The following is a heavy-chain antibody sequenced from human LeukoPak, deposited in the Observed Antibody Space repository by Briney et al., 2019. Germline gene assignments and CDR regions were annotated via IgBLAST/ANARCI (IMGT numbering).Heavy chain of an antibody. V-gene: IGHV3-7*01. J-gene: IGHJ4*02. CDR3: ARDLAYSRLDY. CDR2: INPDGNKK. D-gene: IGHD5-18*01. CDR1: GLTFSSSW. Sequence: GGSLRLSCAVSGLTFSSSWMDRVRQAPGKGLEWVASINPDGNKKYSADSVKGRFTISRDNAENSLYLQTNSLRVEDTAFYYCARDLAYSRLDYWGQGMLVTVSS.